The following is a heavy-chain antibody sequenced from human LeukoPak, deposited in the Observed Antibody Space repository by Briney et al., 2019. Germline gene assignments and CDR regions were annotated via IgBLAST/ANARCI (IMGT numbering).Heavy chain of an antibody. J-gene: IGHJ4*02. Sequence: GASVKVSCKASGYTFTNYGISWVRLAPGQGLEWMGWISAYNGNTNYAQKFQGRVTMTAETSTSTAYMELRSLRSDDTAVYYCARDSITTVRGLIRGSSDFDYWGQGTLVTVSS. V-gene: IGHV1-18*04. CDR1: GYTFTNYG. CDR3: ARDSITTVRGLIRGSSDFDY. D-gene: IGHD3-10*01. CDR2: ISAYNGNT.